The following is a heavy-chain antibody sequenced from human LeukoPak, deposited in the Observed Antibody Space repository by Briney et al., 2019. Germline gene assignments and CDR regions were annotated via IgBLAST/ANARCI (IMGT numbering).Heavy chain of an antibody. CDR2: ISSSGSTI. D-gene: IGHD5-12*01. Sequence: GGSLRLSCAASGFTFSSYEMNWVRQAPGKGLEWVSYISSSGSTIYYADSVKCRFTISRDNSKNTLYLQMNSLRAEDTAVYYCARGPSGYHNTGGQGTLVTVSS. V-gene: IGHV3-48*03. J-gene: IGHJ4*02. CDR3: ARGPSGYHNT. CDR1: GFTFSSYE.